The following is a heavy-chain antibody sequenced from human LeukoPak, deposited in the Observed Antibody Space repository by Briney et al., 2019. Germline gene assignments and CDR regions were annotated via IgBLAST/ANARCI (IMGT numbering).Heavy chain of an antibody. CDR2: ISAYNGNT. Sequence: GASLKVSCKASGYTFTNYVLSWVRQAPGQGLEWMGWISAYNGNTNYAQKLQGRVTMTTDTSTSTAYMELRSLRSDDTAVYYCAKDDILFDPWGQGTLVTVSS. CDR3: AKDDILFDP. V-gene: IGHV1-18*01. J-gene: IGHJ5*02. CDR1: GYTFTNYV. D-gene: IGHD3-9*01.